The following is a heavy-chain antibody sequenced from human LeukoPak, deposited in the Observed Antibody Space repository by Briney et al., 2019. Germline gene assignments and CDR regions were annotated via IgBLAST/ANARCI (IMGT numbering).Heavy chain of an antibody. CDR2: TNPNSGNT. D-gene: IGHD5-18*01. J-gene: IGHJ4*02. V-gene: IGHV1-8*01. Sequence: ASVKVSCKASGYTFTSYDINWVRQATGQGLEWMGWTNPNSGNTGYAQKFRGRVTMTRNTSISTAYMELSSLRSKDTAVYYCARGRVDSDFDYWGQGTLVTVSS. CDR1: GYTFTSYD. CDR3: ARGRVDSDFDY.